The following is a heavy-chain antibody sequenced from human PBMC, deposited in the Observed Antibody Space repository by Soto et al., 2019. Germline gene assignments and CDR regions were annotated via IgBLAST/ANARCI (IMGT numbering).Heavy chain of an antibody. CDR3: ARGYHYYGMDV. CDR1: GGSFTDHY. CDR2: ISHSGAT. J-gene: IGHJ6*02. V-gene: IGHV4-34*01. Sequence: SETLSLTCAVYGGSFTDHYWTWVRQPPGKGLEWIGEISHSGATNYNPSLQSRVTISEDTSKNQDSVKVTSVTAADTGVFYCARGYHYYGMDVWGQGTTVTVSS.